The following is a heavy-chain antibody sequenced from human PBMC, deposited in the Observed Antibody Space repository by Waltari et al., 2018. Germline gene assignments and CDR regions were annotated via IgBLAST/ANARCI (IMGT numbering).Heavy chain of an antibody. CDR2: IIPILGIA. J-gene: IGHJ6*03. CDR3: ARDWCSGGSCYAGGYYYYMDV. CDR1: GGTFSSYA. Sequence: QVQLVQSGAEVKKPGSSVKVSCKASGGTFSSYAISWVRPAPGQGLEWMGGIIPILGIANYAQKFQGRVTITADESTSTAYMELSSLRSEDTAVYYCARDWCSGGSCYAGGYYYYMDVWGKGTTVTVSS. D-gene: IGHD2-15*01. V-gene: IGHV1-69*04.